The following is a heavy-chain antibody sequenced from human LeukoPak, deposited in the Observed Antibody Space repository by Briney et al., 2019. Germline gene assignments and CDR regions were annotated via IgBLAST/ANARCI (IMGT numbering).Heavy chain of an antibody. J-gene: IGHJ4*02. CDR2: INPNTGGT. CDR1: RYTFIDYY. D-gene: IGHD6-19*01. Sequence: ASVKVSCKASRYTFIDYYVQWVRQAPGEGLEWMGYINPNTGGTNFAQKFQGWVTMTRDTSISTAYMELSRLKSDDTAVYYCATDGGTRGAVAGYFDYWGQGTLVTVSS. V-gene: IGHV1-2*04. CDR3: ATDGGTRGAVAGYFDY.